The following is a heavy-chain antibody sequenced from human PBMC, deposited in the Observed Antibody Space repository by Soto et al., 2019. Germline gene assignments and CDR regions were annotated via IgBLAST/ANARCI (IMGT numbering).Heavy chain of an antibody. Sequence: GGSLRLSCAASGFTFSSYDMHWVRQATGKGLEWVSAIGTAGDTYYPGSVKGRFTISRENAKNSLYLQMNRLKPENTAMYYCARGCSSTSYGGPGYYGMDVWGQGTTVTVSS. D-gene: IGHD2-2*01. V-gene: IGHV3-13*01. J-gene: IGHJ6*02. CDR3: ARGCSSTSYGGPGYYGMDV. CDR1: GFTFSSYD. CDR2: IGTAGDT.